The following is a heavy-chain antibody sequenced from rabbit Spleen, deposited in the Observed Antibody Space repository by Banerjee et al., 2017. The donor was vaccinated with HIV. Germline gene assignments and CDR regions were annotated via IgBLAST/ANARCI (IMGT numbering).Heavy chain of an antibody. V-gene: IGHV1S40*01. Sequence: QSLEESGGDLVKPGASLTLTCTASGFSFSSGYYMCWVRQAPGKGLEWIACIYAGSNDHTYYASWAKGRFTISKASSTTVTLKMTSLTAADTAMYFCARDTGSSFSSYGMDLWGPGTLVTVS. D-gene: IGHD8-1*01. J-gene: IGHJ6*01. CDR3: ARDTGSSFSSYGMDL. CDR1: GFSFSSGYY. CDR2: IYAGSNDHT.